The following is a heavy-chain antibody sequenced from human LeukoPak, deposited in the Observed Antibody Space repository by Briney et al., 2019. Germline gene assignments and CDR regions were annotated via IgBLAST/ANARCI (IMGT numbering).Heavy chain of an antibody. D-gene: IGHD5-12*01. CDR1: AFTFSSYS. Sequence: SGGSLRLSCAASAFTFSSYSMNWVRQAPGKGLEWVSSISSSSSYIYYADSVKGRFTISRDNAKNSLYLQMNSLRAEDTAVYYCARVSATFLGNSGYDYSGGDYWGQGTLVIVSS. CDR2: ISSSSSYI. J-gene: IGHJ4*02. CDR3: ARVSATFLGNSGYDYSGGDY. V-gene: IGHV3-21*01.